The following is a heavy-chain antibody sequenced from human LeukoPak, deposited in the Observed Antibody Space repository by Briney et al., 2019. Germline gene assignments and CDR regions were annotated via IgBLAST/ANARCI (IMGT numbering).Heavy chain of an antibody. CDR1: GFTFSSSA. CDR3: ARDPGYSNSPYYLDY. D-gene: IGHD5-12*01. J-gene: IGHJ4*02. Sequence: GGSLRLSCAASGFTFSSSAMNWVRQAPGKGLEWVSSINNVGSHIYYAGSVRGRFTISRDNAKNLLYLQMDSLRAEDTAVYYCARDPGYSNSPYYLDYWGQGTLVTVSS. V-gene: IGHV3-21*01. CDR2: INNVGSHI.